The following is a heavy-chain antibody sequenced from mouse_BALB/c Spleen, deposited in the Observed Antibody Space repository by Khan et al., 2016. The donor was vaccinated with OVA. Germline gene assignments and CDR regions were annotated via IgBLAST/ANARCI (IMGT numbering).Heavy chain of an antibody. CDR3: ARGPYYGSSPCYFDY. CDR2: ISSGGNT. Sequence: VELVESGGGLVKPGGSLKLSCAASGFTFSNYDMSWVRQTPEKRLEWVASISSGGNTYYPDIVKGRFTISRDNARKILYLHMSSLRSEDTAMYYCARGPYYGSSPCYFDYWGQGTTLTVSS. D-gene: IGHD1-1*01. J-gene: IGHJ2*01. V-gene: IGHV5-6-5*01. CDR1: GFTFSNYD.